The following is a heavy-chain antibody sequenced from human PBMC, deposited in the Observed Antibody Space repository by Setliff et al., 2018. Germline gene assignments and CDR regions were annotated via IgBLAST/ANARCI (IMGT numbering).Heavy chain of an antibody. V-gene: IGHV1-18*01. CDR2: ISVYNGNT. CDR1: GYTFTSYG. Sequence: ASVKVSCKASGYTFTSYGFSWVRQAPGQGLEWMGWISVYNGNTNYAQKLQGRVTMTTDTSTSTAYMELRSLRSDDTAVYYCARDPPYCGGDCYPDYWGQGTLVTVSS. J-gene: IGHJ4*02. D-gene: IGHD2-21*02. CDR3: ARDPPYCGGDCYPDY.